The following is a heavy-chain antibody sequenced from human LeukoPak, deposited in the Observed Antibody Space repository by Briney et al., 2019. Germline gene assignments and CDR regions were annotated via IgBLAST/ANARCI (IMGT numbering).Heavy chain of an antibody. J-gene: IGHJ4*02. V-gene: IGHV3-15*01. CDR2: IKSKTDGGTT. Sequence: GGSLRLSCAASGFTFSNAWMSWVRQAPGKGLEWVGRIKSKTDGGTTDYAAPVKGRFTISRDDSKNTLYLQMNSLKTEDTAVYYCTTGKYDFWSGYLFYFDYWGQGTLVTVSS. CDR1: GFTFSNAW. CDR3: TTGKYDFWSGYLFYFDY. D-gene: IGHD3-3*01.